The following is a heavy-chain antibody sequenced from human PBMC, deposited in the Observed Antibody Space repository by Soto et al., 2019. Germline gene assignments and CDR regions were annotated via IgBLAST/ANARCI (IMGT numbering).Heavy chain of an antibody. J-gene: IGHJ4*02. V-gene: IGHV1-58*01. Sequence: ASVKVSCKASGFTFTSSAVQWVRQARGQRLEWIGWIVVGSGNTNYAQKFQERVTITRDMSTSTAYMELSSLRSEDPAVYYCAAVTEYYYDSSGYPPLDYWGLETLVTFS. D-gene: IGHD3-22*01. CDR2: IVVGSGNT. CDR1: GFTFTSSA. CDR3: AAVTEYYYDSSGYPPLDY.